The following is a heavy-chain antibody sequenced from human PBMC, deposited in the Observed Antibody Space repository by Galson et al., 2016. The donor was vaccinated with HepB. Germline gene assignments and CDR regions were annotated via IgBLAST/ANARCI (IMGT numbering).Heavy chain of an antibody. Sequence: SETLSLTCSVSGDSIGSRGYYWGWIRQPPGMGLDWIGSILYEKTFSKSSLQSRVTISVDTSKTQLSLRLTSVTAADTAIYFCVRHEGPNYPFDIWGQGTMVTVSS. J-gene: IGHJ3*02. CDR2: ILYEKT. D-gene: IGHD2-8*01. CDR3: VRHEGPNYPFDI. V-gene: IGHV4-39*01. CDR1: GDSIGSRGYY.